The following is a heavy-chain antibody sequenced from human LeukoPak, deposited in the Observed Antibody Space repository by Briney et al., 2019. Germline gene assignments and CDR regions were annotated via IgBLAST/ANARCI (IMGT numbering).Heavy chain of an antibody. Sequence: GGSLRLSCAASGFTFSSYGMHWVRQAPGKGLEWVAVIWYDGSNKYYADSVKGRFTISRDNSKNTLYLQMNSLRAEDTAVYYCAKSLSSLLGYYYYHMDVWGKGTTVTVSS. V-gene: IGHV3-33*06. J-gene: IGHJ6*03. CDR2: IWYDGSNK. CDR3: AKSLSSLLGYYYYHMDV. CDR1: GFTFSSYG. D-gene: IGHD3-16*02.